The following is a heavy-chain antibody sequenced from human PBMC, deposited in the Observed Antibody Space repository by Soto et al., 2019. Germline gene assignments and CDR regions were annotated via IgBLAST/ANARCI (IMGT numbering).Heavy chain of an antibody. J-gene: IGHJ4*02. D-gene: IGHD5-12*01. CDR2: IIPIIGTA. CDR3: ARGGVDVVATSAFDY. V-gene: IGHV1-69*01. CDR1: GGTFNNYA. Sequence: VQLVQSGAEVKKPGSSVKVSCKASGGTFNNYAISWVRQAPGQGLEWMGGIIPIIGTADYAHKFQGRLAISADESTGTTFMELSSLRSEATALYYCARGGVDVVATSAFDYWGQGTLVTVSS.